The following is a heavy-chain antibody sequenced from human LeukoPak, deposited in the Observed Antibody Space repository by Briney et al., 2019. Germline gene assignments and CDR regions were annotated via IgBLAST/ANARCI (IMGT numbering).Heavy chain of an antibody. CDR3: ARESSVTATY. CDR2: IYYTGDT. D-gene: IGHD2-15*01. Sequence: SETLSLTCTVSGDSVTNTRYYWGWIRQPPGKGLEWIGTIYYTGDTYYNPSLKSRVTISVDTSNDQFSLELTSVTAADTAVYYCARESSVTATYWGQGTMVTVSS. J-gene: IGHJ3*01. V-gene: IGHV4-39*07. CDR1: GDSVTNTRYY.